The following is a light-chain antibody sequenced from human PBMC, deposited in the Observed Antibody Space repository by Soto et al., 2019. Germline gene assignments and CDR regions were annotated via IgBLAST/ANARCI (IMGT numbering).Light chain of an antibody. J-gene: IGKJ5*01. V-gene: IGKV2-40*01. CDR3: MQHIEYPIT. Sequence: DILVTQPTLSLPVTPGEPASMSCMSVHMLFDSDDGNTYLEWYLQKPGQSPQLLIYMLSYRASGAPDGFSGSGSGTDFTLRISRVEAEDVGVYYCMQHIEYPITFGQGRRLETK. CDR1: HMLFDSDDGNTY. CDR2: MLS.